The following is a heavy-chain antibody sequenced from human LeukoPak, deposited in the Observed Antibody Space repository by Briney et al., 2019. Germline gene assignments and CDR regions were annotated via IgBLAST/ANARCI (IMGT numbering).Heavy chain of an antibody. V-gene: IGHV3-23*01. D-gene: IGHD5-18*01. CDR3: ATLDTAMVTGGWTPEGTITDAFDI. Sequence: GGSLRPSCAVSGFTVSRNYMSWVRQAPGKGLEWVSAISGSGGSTYYADSVKGRFTISRDNSKNTLYLQMNSLRAEDTAVYYCATLDTAMVTGGWTPEGTITDAFDIWGQGTMVTVSS. CDR1: GFTVSRNY. J-gene: IGHJ3*02. CDR2: ISGSGGST.